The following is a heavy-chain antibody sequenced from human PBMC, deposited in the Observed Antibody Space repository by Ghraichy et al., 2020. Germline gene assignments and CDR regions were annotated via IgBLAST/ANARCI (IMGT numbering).Heavy chain of an antibody. V-gene: IGHV3-9*01. CDR2: INWNSNNI. D-gene: IGHD6-13*01. Sequence: SLNISCAASGFAFEDHAMHWVRQPPGRGLEWVSGINWNSNNIGYAASVKGRFTISRDNAKNSLYLQMNSLTLEDTAFYYCVKDENASIWDGGTFDIWGHGTLATVSS. CDR1: GFAFEDHA. CDR3: VKDENASIWDGGTFDI. J-gene: IGHJ3*02.